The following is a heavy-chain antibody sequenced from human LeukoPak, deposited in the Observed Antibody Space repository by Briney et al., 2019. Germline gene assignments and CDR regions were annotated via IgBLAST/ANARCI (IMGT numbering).Heavy chain of an antibody. CDR2: IYYSGST. CDR3: AGVGGQRGYSGMGRYYYYYMDV. CDR1: GGSISSYY. D-gene: IGHD5-12*01. V-gene: IGHV4-59*01. J-gene: IGHJ6*03. Sequence: SETLSLTCTVSGGSISSYYWSWIRQPPGKGLEWIGYIYYSGSTNYNPSLKSRVTISVDTSKNQFSLKLSSVTAADTAVYYCAGVGGQRGYSGMGRYYYYYMDVWGKGTTVTVPS.